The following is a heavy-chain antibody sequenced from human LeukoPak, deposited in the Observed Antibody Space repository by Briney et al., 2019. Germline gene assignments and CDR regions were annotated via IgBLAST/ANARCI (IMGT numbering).Heavy chain of an antibody. Sequence: GGSLRLSCAASGFTFSSYSMNWVRLAPGKGLEWVSSISSSSSYIYYADSVKGRFTISRDNAKNSLYLQMNSLRAEDTAVYYCARSDSSGYYYCGYWGQGTLVTVSS. CDR3: ARSDSSGYYYCGY. CDR2: ISSSSSYI. D-gene: IGHD3-22*01. J-gene: IGHJ4*02. V-gene: IGHV3-21*01. CDR1: GFTFSSYS.